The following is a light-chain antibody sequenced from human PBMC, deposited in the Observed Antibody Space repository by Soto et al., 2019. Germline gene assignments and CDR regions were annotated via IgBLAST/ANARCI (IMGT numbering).Light chain of an antibody. Sequence: DIQMTQSPSSLSAFVGDRVTITCRASQTISNYLNWYQQKPGKAPKLLIYAASSLQSGVPSRFSGSGSGTDFTLTISSLQPEDFAIYSCQQSYSIPPTFGGGTKVEIK. J-gene: IGKJ4*01. CDR2: AAS. CDR1: QTISNY. V-gene: IGKV1-39*01. CDR3: QQSYSIPPT.